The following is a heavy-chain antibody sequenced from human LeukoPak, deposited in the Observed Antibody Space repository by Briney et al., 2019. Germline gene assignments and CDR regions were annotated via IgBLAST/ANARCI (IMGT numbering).Heavy chain of an antibody. CDR2: ISPYNGNT. J-gene: IGHJ4*02. Sequence: GASVKVSCKASGYKFTNYGISWVRQAPGQGLEWMGWISPYNGNTIYAQKLQGRVTMTTDTSTSTAYMELRSLRSDDTAVCYCARGSPPRVYYDRSGYYSYYFDYWGQGTLVTVSS. D-gene: IGHD3-22*01. CDR3: ARGSPPRVYYDRSGYYSYYFDY. CDR1: GYKFTNYG. V-gene: IGHV1-18*01.